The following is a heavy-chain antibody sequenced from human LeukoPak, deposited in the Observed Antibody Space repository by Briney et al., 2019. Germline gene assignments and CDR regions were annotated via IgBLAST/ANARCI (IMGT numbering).Heavy chain of an antibody. Sequence: SETLPLTCTVSGGSVSSGSYYWSWIRQPPGKGLEWIGYIYYSGSTNYNPSLKSRVTISVDTSKNQFSLKLSSVTAADTAVYYCARLEQQLALFDYWGQGTLVTVSS. D-gene: IGHD6-13*01. CDR3: ARLEQQLALFDY. CDR1: GGSVSSGSYY. J-gene: IGHJ4*02. CDR2: IYYSGST. V-gene: IGHV4-61*01.